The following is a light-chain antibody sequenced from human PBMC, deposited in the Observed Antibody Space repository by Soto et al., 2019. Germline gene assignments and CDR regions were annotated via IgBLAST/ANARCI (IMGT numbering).Light chain of an antibody. V-gene: IGLV2-14*01. Sequence: QSALTQPASVSGSPGQSITIACTGTSSDVGGFNYVSWYQQYPGKAPKLIIYEVSNRPSGVSSRFSGSKSGNTASLIISGLQAEDEADYYCSSYTTNNSPHVFGARTKVTVL. CDR3: SSYTTNNSPHV. CDR2: EVS. CDR1: SSDVGGFNY. J-gene: IGLJ1*01.